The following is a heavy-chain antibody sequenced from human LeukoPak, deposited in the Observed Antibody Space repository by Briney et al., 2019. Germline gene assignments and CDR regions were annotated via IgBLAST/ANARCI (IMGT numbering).Heavy chain of an antibody. Sequence: SQTLSLTCTVSGGSISSGGYYWSWIRQHPGKGLEWIGYIYDSGNTYHNPSLKSRLTISVDTSKSQFSLRLSSVTAADTAVYYCARDHARRYGMDVWGQGTTVTVSS. V-gene: IGHV4-31*03. J-gene: IGHJ6*02. CDR2: IYDSGNT. CDR1: GGSISSGGYY. CDR3: ARDHARRYGMDV.